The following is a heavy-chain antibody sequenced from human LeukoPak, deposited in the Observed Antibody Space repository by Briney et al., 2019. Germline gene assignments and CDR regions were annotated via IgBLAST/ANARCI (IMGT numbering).Heavy chain of an antibody. V-gene: IGHV4-39*07. CDR2: IYYTGST. CDR1: GGSISSSSYF. D-gene: IGHD6-13*01. Sequence: SETLSLTCTVSGGSISSSSYFWAWIRQPPGKGLEWTESIYYTGSTYYNPSLKSRVTISVDTSKNQFSLKLSSVTAADTAVYYCARSGYTTRRHAAFDIWGQGTMVAVSS. J-gene: IGHJ3*02. CDR3: ARSGYTTRRHAAFDI.